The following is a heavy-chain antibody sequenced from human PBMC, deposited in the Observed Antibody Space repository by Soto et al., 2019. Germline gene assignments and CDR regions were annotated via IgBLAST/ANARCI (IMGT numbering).Heavy chain of an antibody. CDR2: IKQEGSEK. V-gene: IGHV3-7*01. Sequence: GGSLRLSCAASGFTFSSYWMSWVRQAPGKGLEWVANIKQEGSEKYNVDTVKGRFTNSRDNAKNSLFLQMNSLRAEDTAVYYCARDRYSYYDFWSGSLPYYYYGMDVWGQGTTVTVSS. CDR1: GFTFSSYW. D-gene: IGHD3-3*01. J-gene: IGHJ6*02. CDR3: ARDRYSYYDFWSGSLPYYYYGMDV.